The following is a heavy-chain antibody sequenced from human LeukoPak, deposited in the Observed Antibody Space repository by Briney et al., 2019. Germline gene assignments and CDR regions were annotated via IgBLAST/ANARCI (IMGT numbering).Heavy chain of an antibody. V-gene: IGHV1-3*01. Sequence: GASVKVSCKASGYTFTSYVMHWVRQAPGQRLEWMGWINAGNGNTKYSQKFQGRVTITRDTSASTAYMELSSLRSEDTAVYYCAREYYYGSGSPYYYYYGMDVWGKGTTVTVSS. CDR2: INAGNGNT. D-gene: IGHD3-10*01. CDR1: GYTFTSYV. CDR3: AREYYYGSGSPYYYYYGMDV. J-gene: IGHJ6*04.